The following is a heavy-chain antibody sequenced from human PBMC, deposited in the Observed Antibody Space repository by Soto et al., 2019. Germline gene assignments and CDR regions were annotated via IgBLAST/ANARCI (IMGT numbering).Heavy chain of an antibody. CDR3: ARGYGYYFDY. Sequence: EVLLVESGGGLVQPGGSLRLSCAASGFTFSSYAMHWVRQAPGRGLEYVSVISSNGGSTDYANSVKGRFTISRDNSKNTLYLQMGSRRAEDMAVYYCARGYGYYFDYWGQGTLVTVSS. D-gene: IGHD5-18*01. V-gene: IGHV3-64*01. J-gene: IGHJ4*02. CDR1: GFTFSSYA. CDR2: ISSNGGST.